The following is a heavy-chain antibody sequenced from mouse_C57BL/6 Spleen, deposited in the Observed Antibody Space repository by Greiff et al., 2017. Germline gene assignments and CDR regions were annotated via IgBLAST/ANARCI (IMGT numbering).Heavy chain of an antibody. D-gene: IGHD2-3*01. Sequence: VQLKESGPGLVKPSQSLSLTCSVTGYSITSGYYWNWIRQFPGNKLEWMGYISYDGSNNYNPSLKNRISITRDTSKNQFFLKLNSVTTEDTATYYCARDGGYYKTYWGQGTLVTVSA. CDR1: GYSITSGYY. J-gene: IGHJ3*01. CDR2: ISYDGSN. CDR3: ARDGGYYKTY. V-gene: IGHV3-6*01.